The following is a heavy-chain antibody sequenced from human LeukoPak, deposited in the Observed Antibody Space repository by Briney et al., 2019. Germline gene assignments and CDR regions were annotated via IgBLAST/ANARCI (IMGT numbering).Heavy chain of an antibody. D-gene: IGHD2-15*01. J-gene: IGHJ4*02. V-gene: IGHV3-23*01. CDR1: GFTFSSYA. Sequence: PGGSLRLSCAASGFTFSSYAMSWVRQAPGKGLEWVSAISGSGGSTYYADSVKGRFTISRDNSKNTLYLQMNSLRAEDTAVYYCAKDGYCSGGSCPDFGSFDYWGQGTLVTVSS. CDR3: AKDGYCSGGSCPDFGSFDY. CDR2: ISGSGGST.